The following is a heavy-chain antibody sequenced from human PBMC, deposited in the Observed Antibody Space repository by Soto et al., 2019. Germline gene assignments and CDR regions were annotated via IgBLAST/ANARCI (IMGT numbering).Heavy chain of an antibody. Sequence: SETLSLTCAVSGGSISSGGFSWIWIRQPPGKGLEWIGYIYHSGSTYYNPSLKSRVTISVDRSKNQFSLKLSSVTAADTAVYYCARVPDRWGQGTLVTVSS. CDR2: IYHSGST. V-gene: IGHV4-30-2*01. J-gene: IGHJ5*02. D-gene: IGHD2-2*01. CDR3: ARVPDR. CDR1: GGSISSGGFS.